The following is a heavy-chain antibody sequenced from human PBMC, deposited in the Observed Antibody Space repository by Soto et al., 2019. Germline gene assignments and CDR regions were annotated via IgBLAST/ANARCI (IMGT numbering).Heavy chain of an antibody. Sequence: PSETLSLTCTVSGGSISSYYGSWIRQPPGKGLEWIGYIYYSGSTNYNPSLKSRVTISVDTSKNQFSLKLSSVTAADTAVYYCARVGYSSGWFDYWGQGTLVTVSS. CDR1: GGSISSYY. CDR3: ARVGYSSGWFDY. V-gene: IGHV4-59*01. D-gene: IGHD6-19*01. J-gene: IGHJ4*02. CDR2: IYYSGST.